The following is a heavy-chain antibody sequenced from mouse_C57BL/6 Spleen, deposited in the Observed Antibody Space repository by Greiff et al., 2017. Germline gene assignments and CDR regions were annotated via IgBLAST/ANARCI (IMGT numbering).Heavy chain of an antibody. CDR2: IDPEDGET. D-gene: IGHD6-2*01. Sequence: VHVKQSGAELVKPGASVKLSCTASGFNIKDYYMHWVKQRTEQGLEWIGRIDPEDGETKYAPKFPGKATITADTSSNTAYLQLSSLTSEDTAVYYCASSYLYYFDYWGQGTTLTVSS. CDR3: ASSYLYYFDY. V-gene: IGHV14-2*01. CDR1: GFNIKDYY. J-gene: IGHJ2*01.